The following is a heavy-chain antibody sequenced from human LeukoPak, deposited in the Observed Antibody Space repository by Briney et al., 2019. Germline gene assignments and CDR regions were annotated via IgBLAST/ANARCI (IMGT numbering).Heavy chain of an antibody. J-gene: IGHJ2*01. CDR3: ARDPLRWYFDL. CDR1: GGSISSYY. V-gene: IGHV4-39*07. CDR2: IYYSGST. Sequence: SETLSLTCTVSGGSISSYYWSWIRQPPGKGLEWIGSIYYSGSTYYNPSLKSRVTISVDTSKNQFSLKLSSVTAADTAVYYCARDPLRWYFDLWGRGTLVTVSS.